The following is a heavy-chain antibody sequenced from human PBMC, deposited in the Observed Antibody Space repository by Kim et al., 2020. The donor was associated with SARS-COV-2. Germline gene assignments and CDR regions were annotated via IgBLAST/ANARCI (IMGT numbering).Heavy chain of an antibody. V-gene: IGHV1-69*01. D-gene: IGHD5-12*01. CDR3: ARGDGYNGGSAY. Sequence: NYAQKCQGRVTITADESTSTAYMELSSLRSEDTAVYYCARGDGYNGGSAYWGQGTLVTVSS. J-gene: IGHJ4*02.